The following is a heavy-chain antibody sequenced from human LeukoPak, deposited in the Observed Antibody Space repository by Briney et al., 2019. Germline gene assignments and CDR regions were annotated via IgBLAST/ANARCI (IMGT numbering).Heavy chain of an antibody. D-gene: IGHD3-10*01. Sequence: SETLSLTCAVYGGSFSGYYWSWIRQPPGKGLEWIGEINHSGSTNYNPSLKSRVTISVDTSKNQIALKLSSVTAADTGVYYCARGSSGSGSYYNPYGMDVWGKGTTVTVSS. CDR2: INHSGST. V-gene: IGHV4-34*01. J-gene: IGHJ6*04. CDR1: GGSFSGYY. CDR3: ARGSSGSGSYYNPYGMDV.